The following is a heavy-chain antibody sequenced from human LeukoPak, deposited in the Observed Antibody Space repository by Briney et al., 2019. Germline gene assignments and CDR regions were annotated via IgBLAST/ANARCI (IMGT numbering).Heavy chain of an antibody. CDR3: ASTTGPNWFDP. CDR2: ISYDGSNK. D-gene: IGHD1-14*01. V-gene: IGHV3-30-3*01. Sequence: PGRSLRLSCAASAFTFSTYAMHWVRQAPGKGLEWVAVISYDGSNKYYADSVKGRFTISRDNSENTLYLQMNSLRAEDTAVYYCASTTGPNWFDPWGQGTLVTVSS. J-gene: IGHJ5*02. CDR1: AFTFSTYA.